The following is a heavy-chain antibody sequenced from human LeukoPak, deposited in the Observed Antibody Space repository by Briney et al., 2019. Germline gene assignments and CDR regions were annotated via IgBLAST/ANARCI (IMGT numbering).Heavy chain of an antibody. CDR3: ARREGGWHLDY. J-gene: IGHJ4*02. Sequence: XGESLMISCKGSGYNFTNYWIGWVRQRPGKGLEWMGIIYPGDSDTRYSPSFQGQVTISADKSISTAYLQWSSLKASDTAMYYCARREGGWHLDYWGQGTLVTVSS. CDR2: IYPGDSDT. D-gene: IGHD6-19*01. CDR1: GYNFTNYW. V-gene: IGHV5-51*01.